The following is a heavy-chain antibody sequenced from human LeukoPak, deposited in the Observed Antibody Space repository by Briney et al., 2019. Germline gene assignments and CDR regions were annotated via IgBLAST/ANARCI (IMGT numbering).Heavy chain of an antibody. V-gene: IGHV3-23*01. CDR3: AKDHVLAPWTPFDY. J-gene: IGHJ4*02. CDR1: GFTFSSYA. Sequence: GSLRLSCXASGFTFSSYAMSWVRQAPGKGLEWVSAISGSGGSTYYADSVKGRFTISRDNSKNTLYLQMNSLRAEDTAVYYCAKDHVLAPWTPFDYWGQGTLVTVSS. CDR2: ISGSGGST. D-gene: IGHD3-10*02.